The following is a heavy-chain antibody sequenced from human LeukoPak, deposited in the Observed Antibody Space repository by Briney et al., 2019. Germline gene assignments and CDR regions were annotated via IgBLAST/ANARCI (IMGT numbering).Heavy chain of an antibody. Sequence: GGSLKISCKGSGYSFTSYWIGWVRQLPGKGLEWMGIIYTGDSDTRYSPSFKGQVTISADKSISTAYLQWSSLKASDTAMYYCARKIGYCSSTSCYTADYFDYCGQGTLVTVPS. CDR2: IYTGDSDT. D-gene: IGHD2-2*02. CDR1: GYSFTSYW. V-gene: IGHV5-51*01. CDR3: ARKIGYCSSTSCYTADYFDY. J-gene: IGHJ4*02.